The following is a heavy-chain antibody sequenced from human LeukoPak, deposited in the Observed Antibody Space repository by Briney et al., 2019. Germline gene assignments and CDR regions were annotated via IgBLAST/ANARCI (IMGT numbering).Heavy chain of an antibody. CDR3: ARSYVDIVATTPAQFDY. D-gene: IGHD5-12*01. CDR1: GYTFTAYY. CDR2: INPNKGGT. Sequence: GASVKVSCKASGYTFTAYYIQWVRQAPGQGLEWTGWINPNKGGTNYAQKFQGRVTMTRDTSISTAYMELSRLRSDDTAVYYCARSYVDIVATTPAQFDYWGQGTLVTVSS. V-gene: IGHV1-2*02. J-gene: IGHJ4*02.